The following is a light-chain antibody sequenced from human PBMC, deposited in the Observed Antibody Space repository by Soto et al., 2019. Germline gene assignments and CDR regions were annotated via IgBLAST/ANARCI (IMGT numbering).Light chain of an antibody. J-gene: IGKJ1*01. CDR1: KTVGSN. CDR2: GAS. Sequence: EVVLTQSPATLSVSPGERATLSFRASKTVGSNLAWYQHKPGQAPRLLISGASTRATGVPARFSGSGSGTEFALTISGLQSEDFTVYFCQQYNTRPQTFGQGTKVDI. CDR3: QQYNTRPQT. V-gene: IGKV3-15*01.